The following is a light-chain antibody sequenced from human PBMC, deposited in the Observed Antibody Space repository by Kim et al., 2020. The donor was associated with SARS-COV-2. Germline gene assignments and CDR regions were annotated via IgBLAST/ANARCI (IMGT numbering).Light chain of an antibody. CDR1: KNGSRRY. CDR3: KQYGRAPVN. V-gene: IGKV3-20*01. Sequence: WCPEERPPAYCRDSKNGSRRYLAWYRQRPGQAPWLLIYGASSRATGIPDRFSGSRSGTEFTLTISRLKPGEFAVYYCKQYGRAPVNFGQGTKLEI. CDR2: GAS. J-gene: IGKJ2*01.